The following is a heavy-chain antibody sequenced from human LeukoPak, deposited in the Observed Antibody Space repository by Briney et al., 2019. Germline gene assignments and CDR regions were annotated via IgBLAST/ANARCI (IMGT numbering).Heavy chain of an antibody. Sequence: PGGPLSLFCAASGFTFSNYEMIWVRQAPGRGLEWVSYTSGCGSTIDYADSVKGRFPISRDNAKDSLYLQMNSLRAEDTAVYYCARVRSGYSHENYFDYWGQGTLVTVSS. CDR1: GFTFSNYE. J-gene: IGHJ4*02. CDR3: ARVRSGYSHENYFDY. CDR2: TSGCGSTI. V-gene: IGHV3-48*03. D-gene: IGHD5-18*01.